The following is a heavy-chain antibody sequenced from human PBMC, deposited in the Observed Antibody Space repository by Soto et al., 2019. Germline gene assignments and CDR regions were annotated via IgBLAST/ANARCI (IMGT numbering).Heavy chain of an antibody. D-gene: IGHD6-19*01. J-gene: IGHJ5*02. CDR1: GFTFSSYA. Sequence: EVQLLESGGGLVQPGGSLRLSCAASGFTFSSYAMSWVRQAPGKGLEWVSAISGSGGSTYYADSVKGRFTISRDNSKNTLYLQMNSLRAEDTAVYYCAREGEQWLAEHNWFDPWGQGTLVTVSS. V-gene: IGHV3-23*01. CDR2: ISGSGGST. CDR3: AREGEQWLAEHNWFDP.